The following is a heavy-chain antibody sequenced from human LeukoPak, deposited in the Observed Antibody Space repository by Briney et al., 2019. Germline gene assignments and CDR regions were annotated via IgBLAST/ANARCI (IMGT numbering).Heavy chain of an antibody. V-gene: IGHV3-11*01. J-gene: IGHJ4*02. CDR3: AREERYSSSLDY. D-gene: IGHD6-13*01. CDR1: GFTFSDYY. Sequence: GGSLRLSCAASGFTFSDYYMSWIRQAPGKGLEGVSYISSSGSTIYYADSVKGRFTISRDNAKNSLYLQMNSLRAEDTAVYYCAREERYSSSLDYWGQGTLVTVSS. CDR2: ISSSGSTI.